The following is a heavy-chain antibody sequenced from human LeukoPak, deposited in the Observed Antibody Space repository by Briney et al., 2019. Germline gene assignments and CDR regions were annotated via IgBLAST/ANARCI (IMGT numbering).Heavy chain of an antibody. V-gene: IGHV1-69*04. D-gene: IGHD6-6*01. CDR2: IIPILGIA. CDR1: GGTFSSYT. Sequence: ASVKVSCKASGGTFSSYTISWVRQAPGQGLEWMGRIIPILGIANYAQKFQGRVTITADKSTSTAYMELSSLRSEDTAVYYCAKEKNSYSSSSGQGYWGQGTLVTVSS. CDR3: AKEKNSYSSSSGQGY. J-gene: IGHJ4*02.